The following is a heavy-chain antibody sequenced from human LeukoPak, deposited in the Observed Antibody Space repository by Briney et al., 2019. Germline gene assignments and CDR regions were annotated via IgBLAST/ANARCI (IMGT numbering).Heavy chain of an antibody. CDR3: ASIADGYYYYGMDV. CDR2: IIPILGIA. D-gene: IGHD2-21*01. Sequence: SVTVSCKASVGTFSSYAISWVRQAPGQGLGWMGRIIPILGIANYAQKFQGRVTITADKSTSTAYMELSSLRSEDTAVYYCASIADGYYYYGMDVWGQGTTVTVSS. CDR1: VGTFSSYA. V-gene: IGHV1-69*04. J-gene: IGHJ6*02.